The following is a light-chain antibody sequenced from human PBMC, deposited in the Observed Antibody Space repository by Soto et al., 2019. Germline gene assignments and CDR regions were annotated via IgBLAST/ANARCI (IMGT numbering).Light chain of an antibody. CDR1: QRISSW. V-gene: IGKV1-5*01. Sequence: DIQMTQSPSTLSGSVGDRVTITCRASQRISSWLAWYQQKPGKAPKFLIYDGSTLESGVPSRFSGSGSGTEFTLTISSLQPDDFATYYCQQYNSYPITFGQGTRLEN. J-gene: IGKJ5*01. CDR2: DGS. CDR3: QQYNSYPIT.